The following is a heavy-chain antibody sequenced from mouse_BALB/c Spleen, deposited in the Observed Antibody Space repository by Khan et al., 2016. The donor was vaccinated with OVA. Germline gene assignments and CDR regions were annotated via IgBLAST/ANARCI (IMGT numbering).Heavy chain of an antibody. CDR1: GYTFTDYA. J-gene: IGHJ2*01. Sequence: QMQLEESGPEVVRPGVSVKISCTGSGYTFTDYAMHWVKQSLAKSLEWIGLITPYNDYTNYNQNFKGKATMTVDKSSSTAYMELARLTSEDSAIYYCVRGGNGFDYWGQGTTLTVSS. CDR3: VRGGNGFDY. V-gene: IGHV1S137*01. CDR2: ITPYNDYT. D-gene: IGHD2-1*01.